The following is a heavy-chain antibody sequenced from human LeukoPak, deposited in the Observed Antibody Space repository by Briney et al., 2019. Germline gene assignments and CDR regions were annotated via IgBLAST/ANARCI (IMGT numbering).Heavy chain of an antibody. J-gene: IGHJ4*02. V-gene: IGHV3-7*03. CDR1: GITFRHSW. Sequence: GGSLRLSCEASGITFRHSWLSWIRQTPGKGLEWVANIHPDSSDKFYVDSMEGRFTISRDNTKNSLYLQIDNARLDDTGLYYCTRLPRATAGDYWGQGVPVIVSS. CDR3: TRLPRATAGDY. CDR2: IHPDSSDK. D-gene: IGHD1-14*01.